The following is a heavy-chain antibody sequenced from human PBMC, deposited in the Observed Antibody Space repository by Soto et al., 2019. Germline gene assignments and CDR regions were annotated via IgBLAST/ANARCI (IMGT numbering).Heavy chain of an antibody. CDR1: GYTFTSYG. V-gene: IGHV1-18*01. J-gene: IGHJ4*02. D-gene: IGHD3-9*01. CDR2: ISAYNGNT. Sequence: ASVKVSCKASGYTFTSYGISWVRQAPGQGLEWMGWISAYNGNTNYAQKLQGRVTMTTDTSTSTAYMELRSLRSDDTAVYYCARAQEYYDILTGYLYWGQGTLVTVSS. CDR3: ARAQEYYDILTGYLY.